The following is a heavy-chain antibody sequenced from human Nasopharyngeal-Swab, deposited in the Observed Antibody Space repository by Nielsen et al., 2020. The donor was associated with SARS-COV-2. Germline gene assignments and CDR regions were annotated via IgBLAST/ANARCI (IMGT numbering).Heavy chain of an antibody. V-gene: IGHV3-30*18. Sequence: GESLKISCAASGFTFSSYGMHWVRQAPGKGLEWVAVISYDGSNKYYADSVRGRFTISRDNSKNTLYLQMNSLRAEDTAVYYCAKGFDMATADYWGQGTLVTVSS. J-gene: IGHJ4*02. D-gene: IGHD5-12*01. CDR3: AKGFDMATADY. CDR2: ISYDGSNK. CDR1: GFTFSSYG.